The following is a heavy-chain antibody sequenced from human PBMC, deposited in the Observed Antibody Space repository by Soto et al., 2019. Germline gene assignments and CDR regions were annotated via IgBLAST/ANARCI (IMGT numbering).Heavy chain of an antibody. V-gene: IGHV4-4*02. Sequence: PSETLSLTCAVSGDSITGSNWLSWVRQPPGKGLEWIGDIYHSGRTNYNPSLKSRVTTSVDKYKNQFSLKLGFVTAADTAIYYCAREDSRGSYFFDYWGQGALVTVSS. D-gene: IGHD1-26*01. CDR3: AREDSRGSYFFDY. CDR1: GDSITGSNW. J-gene: IGHJ4*02. CDR2: IYHSGRT.